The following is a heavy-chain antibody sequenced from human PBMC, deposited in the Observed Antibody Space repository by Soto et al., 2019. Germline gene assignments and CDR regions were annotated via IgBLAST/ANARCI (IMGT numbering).Heavy chain of an antibody. Sequence: SVKVSCKASGGTFSSYAISWVRQAPGQGLEWMGGIIPIFGTANYAQKFQGRVTITADESTSTAYMELSSLRSEDTAVYYCARFKGPRARYYDFWSGYYTTYNWNDYYGMDVWGQGTTVTVSS. CDR1: GGTFSSYA. V-gene: IGHV1-69*13. D-gene: IGHD3-3*01. J-gene: IGHJ6*02. CDR3: ARFKGPRARYYDFWSGYYTTYNWNDYYGMDV. CDR2: IIPIFGTA.